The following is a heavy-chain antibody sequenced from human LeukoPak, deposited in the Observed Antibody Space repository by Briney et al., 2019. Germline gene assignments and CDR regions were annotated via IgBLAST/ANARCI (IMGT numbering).Heavy chain of an antibody. Sequence: WETLSLTCTVSGDSISRSSDYWGWIRQPPGKGPEWIGSVYYIGSTFYNPSLKSRLTISIDTSKNQFSLKLSSVTAADTAVYYCAKHYMGSSYNRGLDYWGQGTLVTVSS. D-gene: IGHD3-10*01. CDR2: VYYIGST. V-gene: IGHV4-39*01. J-gene: IGHJ4*02. CDR1: GDSISRSSDY. CDR3: AKHYMGSSYNRGLDY.